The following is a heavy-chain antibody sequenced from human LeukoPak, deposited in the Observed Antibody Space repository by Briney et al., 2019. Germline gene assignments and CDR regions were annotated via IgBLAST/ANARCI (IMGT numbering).Heavy chain of an antibody. Sequence: TTSETLSLTCAVSGASISGSGYYWGWIRQPPGKGLEWIGNIYYSGSTYYNPSLKSRVTISVDTSKNQFSLKLSSVTAADTAVYYCARSTLHGSGSYWPRGAYFQHWGQGTLVTVSS. V-gene: IGHV4-39*01. CDR1: GASISGSGYY. J-gene: IGHJ1*01. CDR2: IYYSGST. CDR3: ARSTLHGSGSYWPRGAYFQH. D-gene: IGHD3-10*01.